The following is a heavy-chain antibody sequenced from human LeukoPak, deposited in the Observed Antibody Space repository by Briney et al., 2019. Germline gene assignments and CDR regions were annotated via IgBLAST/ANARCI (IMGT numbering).Heavy chain of an antibody. D-gene: IGHD3-9*01. CDR2: IYYSGDT. CDR3: ARHSYYDTVAGYQYWYFDL. V-gene: IGHV4-59*08. J-gene: IGHJ2*01. Sequence: SETLSLTCTVSGGSISGYYWSWVRQPPGKGLEFIGYIYYSGDTHYNPSLKSRVTISVDTSRNQFSLRLSSVTAADMALYYCARHSYYDTVAGYQYWYFDLWGRGTLVTVSS. CDR1: GGSISGYY.